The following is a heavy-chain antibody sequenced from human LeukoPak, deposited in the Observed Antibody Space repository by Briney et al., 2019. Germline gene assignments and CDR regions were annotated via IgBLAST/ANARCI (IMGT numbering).Heavy chain of an antibody. CDR1: GFTFDDYA. V-gene: IGHV3-9*01. D-gene: IGHD5-24*01. J-gene: IGHJ4*02. Sequence: PGRSLRLSCAASGFTFDDYAMHWVRQAPGKGLEWVSGISWNSGSIGYADSVKGRLTISRDNAKNSLYLQMNSLRAEDTALYYCAKDAAEMATILIDYWGQGTLVTVSS. CDR2: ISWNSGSI. CDR3: AKDAAEMATILIDY.